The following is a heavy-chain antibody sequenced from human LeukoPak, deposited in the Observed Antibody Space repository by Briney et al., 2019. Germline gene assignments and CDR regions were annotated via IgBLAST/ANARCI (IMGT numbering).Heavy chain of an antibody. J-gene: IGHJ4*02. V-gene: IGHV1-2*02. CDR3: ARDFSEYDILTGVFDY. Sequence: ASVKVSCKASRYTFIGYYMHWVRQAPGQGLEWMGWINPNSGGTKYAQKFQGRVTMTRDTSISTAYMELSRLRSDDTAVYYCARDFSEYDILTGVFDYWGQGTLVTVSS. D-gene: IGHD3-9*01. CDR1: RYTFIGYY. CDR2: INPNSGGT.